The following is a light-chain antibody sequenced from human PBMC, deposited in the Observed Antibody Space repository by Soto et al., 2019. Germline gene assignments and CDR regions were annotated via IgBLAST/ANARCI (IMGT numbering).Light chain of an antibody. J-gene: IGKJ3*01. V-gene: IGKV3-20*01. CDR1: QRVSNSY. CDR2: DAS. CDR3: QQYGRSPGLFT. Sequence: EIVLTQSPGTLSLSPGERATLSCRASQRVSNSYLAWYQQKPGQAPRLLIYDASSRATGVPDRFSGSGSGTDFTLSISRLEPEDFAVYYCQQYGRSPGLFTFGPGTKVDIK.